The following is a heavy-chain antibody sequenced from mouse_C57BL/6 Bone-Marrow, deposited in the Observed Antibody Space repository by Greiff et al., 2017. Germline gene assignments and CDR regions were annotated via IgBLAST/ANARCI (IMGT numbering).Heavy chain of an antibody. CDR3: ARDGSSPDV. V-gene: IGHV3-6*01. D-gene: IGHD1-1*01. CDR1: GYSITSGYY. J-gene: IGHJ1*03. CDR2: ISYDGSN. Sequence: EESGPGLVKPSQSLSLTCSVTGYSITSGYYWNWIRQFPGNKLEWMGYISYDGSNNYNPSLKNRISITRDTSKNQFFLKLNSVTTEDTATYYCARDGSSPDVWGTGTTVTVSS.